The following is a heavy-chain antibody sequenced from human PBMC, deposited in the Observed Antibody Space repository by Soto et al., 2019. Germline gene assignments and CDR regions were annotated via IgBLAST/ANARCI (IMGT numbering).Heavy chain of an antibody. CDR2: IIPILGIV. J-gene: IGHJ2*01. D-gene: IGHD1-1*01. CDR1: GGTFSSYT. Sequence: QVQLVQSGAEVKKPGSSVKVSCKASGGTFSSYTISWVRQAPGQGLEWMGRIIPILGIVNYAQKFQGRVTITADKSTSTAYMELSSLRSEDTAVYYCARELQSWYFDLWGRGTLVTVSS. CDR3: ARELQSWYFDL. V-gene: IGHV1-69*02.